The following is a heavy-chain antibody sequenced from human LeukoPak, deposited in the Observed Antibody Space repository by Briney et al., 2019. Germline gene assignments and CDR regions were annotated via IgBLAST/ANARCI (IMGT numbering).Heavy chain of an antibody. Sequence: GGSLRLSCAASGFTFTNYAMSWVRQPPPKGLEWVSGISVIGVSTYHADSVKGRFIISRDSSNNTLYLQMNSLRAEDTDVYYCARFDGMTTLTSFDYWGQGTLVTVSS. V-gene: IGHV3-23*01. CDR2: ISVIGVST. J-gene: IGHJ4*02. CDR1: GFTFTNYA. D-gene: IGHD4-17*01. CDR3: ARFDGMTTLTSFDY.